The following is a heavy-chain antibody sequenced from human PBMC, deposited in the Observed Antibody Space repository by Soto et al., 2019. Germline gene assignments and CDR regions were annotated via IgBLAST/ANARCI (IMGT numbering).Heavy chain of an antibody. CDR2: INPSGGST. J-gene: IGHJ4*02. CDR3: ARANAYCGGDCLGFDY. CDR1: GYTLTGYY. Sequence: GASVQVACKASGYTLTGYYMRWVRQATGQGLEWMGIINPSGGSTSYAQKFQGRVTMTRDTSTSTVYMELSSLRSEDTAVYYCARANAYCGGDCLGFDYWGQGTLVTVSS. D-gene: IGHD2-21*02. V-gene: IGHV1-46*01.